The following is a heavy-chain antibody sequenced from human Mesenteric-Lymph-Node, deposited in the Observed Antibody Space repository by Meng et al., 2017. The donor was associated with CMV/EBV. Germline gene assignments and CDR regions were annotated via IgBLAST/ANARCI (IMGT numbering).Heavy chain of an antibody. V-gene: IGHV4-39*07. D-gene: IGHD4-17*01. CDR3: ARDYGDYTTDYYGMDV. CDR2: FYSRGRT. J-gene: IGHJ6*02. CDR1: GGSISSSYYY. Sequence: SETLSLTCSVSGGSISSSYYYWGWIRQPPGKGLQWIGSFYSRGRTYYNPSLKSRVTISVDTSKSQFSLKLSSVTAADTAVYYCARDYGDYTTDYYGMDVWGQGTTVTVSS.